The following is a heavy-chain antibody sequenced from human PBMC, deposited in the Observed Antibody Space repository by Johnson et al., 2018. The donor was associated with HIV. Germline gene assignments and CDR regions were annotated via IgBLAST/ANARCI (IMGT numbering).Heavy chain of an antibody. CDR1: GFTFSSYG. V-gene: IGHV3-33*01. Sequence: VQLVESGGGLAKPAWSLRLSCAASGFTFSSYGMHWVRQAPGKGLEWVAVIWYDGSNKYYADSVKGRFTISRDNSKNTLYLQMNSLRVEDTAVYYCASLTWVARSSRFYAFDIWGQGTMVTVSS. CDR2: IWYDGSNK. J-gene: IGHJ3*02. CDR3: ASLTWVARSSRFYAFDI. D-gene: IGHD6-13*01.